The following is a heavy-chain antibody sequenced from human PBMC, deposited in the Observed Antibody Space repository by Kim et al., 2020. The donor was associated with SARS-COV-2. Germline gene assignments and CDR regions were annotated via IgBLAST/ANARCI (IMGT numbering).Heavy chain of an antibody. CDR1: GFTFSSYS. J-gene: IGHJ6*02. V-gene: IGHV3-21*01. Sequence: GGSLRLSCAASGFTFSSYSMNWVRQAPGKGLEWVSSISSSSSYIYYADSVKGRFTISRDNAKNSLYLQMNSLRAEDTAVYYCARAEGGFVRLPNPNYYYYGMDVWGQGTTVTVSS. CDR2: ISSSSSYI. CDR3: ARAEGGFVRLPNPNYYYYGMDV. D-gene: IGHD3-16*01.